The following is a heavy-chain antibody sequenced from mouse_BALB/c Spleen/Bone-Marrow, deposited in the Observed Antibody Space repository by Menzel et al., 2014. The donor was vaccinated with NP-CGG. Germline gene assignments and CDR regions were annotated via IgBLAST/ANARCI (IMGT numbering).Heavy chain of an antibody. D-gene: IGHD2-1*01. V-gene: IGHV1-77*01. Sequence: VQLQQSGAELARPGTPVKLSCKASGYTFTDYYINWVKQRTGQSLEWIGEIYPGSGNTYYNEKFKGKATLTADKSSSTVNIHLSSLTSEDSAVYFCARDHCGNYEGFDYWGQGTLVTVSA. CDR1: GYTFTDYY. CDR2: IYPGSGNT. CDR3: ARDHCGNYEGFDY. J-gene: IGHJ3*01.